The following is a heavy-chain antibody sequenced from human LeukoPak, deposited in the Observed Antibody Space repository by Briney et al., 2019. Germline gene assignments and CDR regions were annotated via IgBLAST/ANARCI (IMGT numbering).Heavy chain of an antibody. CDR1: GGSISIGGYS. CDR2: IYHSGST. CDR3: ARDYSQYCGGDCTYGMDV. J-gene: IGHJ6*02. V-gene: IGHV4-30-2*05. Sequence: SQTLSLTCAVSGGSISIGGYSWSWIRQPPGKGLEWIGYIYHSGSTYYNPSLKSRVTISVDTSKNQFSLKLSSVTAADTAVYYCARDYSQYCGGDCTYGMDVWGQGTTVTVSS. D-gene: IGHD2-21*02.